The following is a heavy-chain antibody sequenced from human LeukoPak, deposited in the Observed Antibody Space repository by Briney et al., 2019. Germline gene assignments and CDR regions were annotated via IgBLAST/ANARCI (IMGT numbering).Heavy chain of an antibody. D-gene: IGHD3-3*01. CDR2: INPNSGRT. CDR3: ARLTHYGSGSGYSPTSPDNWFNP. Sequence: ASVKVSCKASGYTFTSYDVNWVRQATGQGLEWMGWINPNSGRTNYAQKFQGRVTMTRDTSISTAYMELSRLRFDDTAVYYCARLTHYGSGSGYSPTSPDNWFNPWGQGTLVTVSS. J-gene: IGHJ5*02. CDR1: GYTFTSYD. V-gene: IGHV1-2*02.